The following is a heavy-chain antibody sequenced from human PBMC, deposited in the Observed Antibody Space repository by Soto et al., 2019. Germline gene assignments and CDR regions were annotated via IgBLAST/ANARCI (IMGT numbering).Heavy chain of an antibody. CDR3: AKSRIVVVSYYYYGMDV. Sequence: EVQLLESGGGLVQPGGSLRLSCAASGFTFSSYAMSWVRQAPGKGLEWVSAISGSGGSTYYAASVKGRFTISRDNSKNTLYLQMNSLRAEDTAVYYCAKSRIVVVSYYYYGMDVWGQGTTVTVSS. CDR1: GFTFSSYA. D-gene: IGHD3-22*01. J-gene: IGHJ6*02. V-gene: IGHV3-23*01. CDR2: ISGSGGST.